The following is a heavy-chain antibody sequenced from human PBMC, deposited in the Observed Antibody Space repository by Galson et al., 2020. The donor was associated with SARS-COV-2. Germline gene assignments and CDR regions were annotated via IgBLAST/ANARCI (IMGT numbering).Heavy chain of an antibody. D-gene: IGHD3-3*01. CDR3: AKDRERITIFGVVACYV. Sequence: GGSLRPSCAASGFTFDDYPIHWVRQAPGKGLEWVSGISRTSGSIGYADSVKGRFTISRDNAKNSLYLQMNSLRAEDTALYYCAKDRERITIFGVVACYVFRQGMMVTVS. V-gene: IGHV3-9*01. CDR1: GFTFDDYP. CDR2: ISRTSGSI. J-gene: IGHJ3*01.